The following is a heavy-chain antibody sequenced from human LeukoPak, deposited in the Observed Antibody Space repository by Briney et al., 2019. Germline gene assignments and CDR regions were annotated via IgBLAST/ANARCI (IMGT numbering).Heavy chain of an antibody. Sequence: SETLSLTCTVSGGSISSYYWNWIRQPPGKGLEWIGYIYNSGSANYNPSLKSRVTISVDTSKKQFSLKVNSVTAADTAVYYCARSMYYGDYGNRFDPWGQGTLVTVSS. CDR2: IYNSGSA. CDR1: GGSISSYY. CDR3: ARSMYYGDYGNRFDP. V-gene: IGHV4-59*08. J-gene: IGHJ5*02. D-gene: IGHD4-17*01.